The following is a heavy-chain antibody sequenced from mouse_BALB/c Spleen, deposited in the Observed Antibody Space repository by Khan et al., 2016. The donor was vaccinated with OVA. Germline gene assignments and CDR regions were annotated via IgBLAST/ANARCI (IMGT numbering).Heavy chain of an antibody. CDR1: GYIFTSYW. V-gene: IGHV1S132*01. D-gene: IGHD3-2*02. Sequence: QVQLQQSGAELVRPGASVKLSCKTSGYIFTSYWIHWVKQRSGQGLEWIARIYPGTDNSYYNEKFKDKATLTADKSSSTAYMQLSSLKSEDSDVYFCAREEALYHVDHWGQGTTLTVSS. CDR2: IYPGTDNS. CDR3: AREEALYHVDH. J-gene: IGHJ2*01.